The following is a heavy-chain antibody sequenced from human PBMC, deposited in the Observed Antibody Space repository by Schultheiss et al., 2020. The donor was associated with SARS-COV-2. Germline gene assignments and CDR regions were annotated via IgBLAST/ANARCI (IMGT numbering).Heavy chain of an antibody. CDR2: INHSGST. Sequence: SQTLSLTCAVSGGSISSGGYYWSWIRQHPGKGLEWIGEINHSGSTNYNPSLKSRVTISVDTSKNQFSLKLSSVTAADTAVYYCASLVERWATDYWGQGTLVTVSS. CDR1: GGSISSGGYY. V-gene: IGHV4-31*11. J-gene: IGHJ4*02. D-gene: IGHD4-23*01. CDR3: ASLVERWATDY.